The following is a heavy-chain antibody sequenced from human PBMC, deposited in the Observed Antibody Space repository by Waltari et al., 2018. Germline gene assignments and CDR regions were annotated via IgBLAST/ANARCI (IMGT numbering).Heavy chain of an antibody. CDR3: TPKTDF. V-gene: IGHV3-15*01. J-gene: IGHJ4*02. D-gene: IGHD3-3*01. CDR1: GFTFSNAW. CDR2: IKTKSEGGTT. Sequence: EVQVVESGGGLVRPGGSLSVSCEASGFTFSNAWIKWVRQAPGKGLEWVGRIKTKSEGGTTDYAAPVKGRFTLSREDSKNTVYLQMTSLKIEDTAVYYCTPKTDFWGQGTLVTVSS.